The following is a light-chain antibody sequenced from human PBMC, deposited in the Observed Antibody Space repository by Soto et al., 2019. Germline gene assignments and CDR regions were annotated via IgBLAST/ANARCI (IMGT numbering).Light chain of an antibody. CDR2: DAS. CDR1: QSISSY. V-gene: IGKV3-11*01. J-gene: IGKJ1*01. Sequence: EIVLTQSPATLSLSPGERATLSCRASQSISSYLAWYQHKPGQAPRLLIYDASPRAAGIPARFSGSGSGTDFTLTISSLEPEDFAVYFCQLRSNWPPTWTFGQGTKVEVK. CDR3: QLRSNWPPTWT.